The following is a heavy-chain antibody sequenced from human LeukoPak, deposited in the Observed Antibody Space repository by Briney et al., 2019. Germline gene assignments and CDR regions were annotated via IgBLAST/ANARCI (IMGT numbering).Heavy chain of an antibody. D-gene: IGHD3-22*01. CDR2: ISSSSSYI. CDR1: GFTFSSYS. V-gene: IGHV3-21*01. Sequence: GGSLRLSCAASGFTFSSYSMNWVRQAPGKGLEWVSSISSSSSYIYYADSVKGRFTISRDNAKNSLYLQMNSLRAEDTAVHYCARQDSSGYLSPPDYWGQGTLVTVSS. J-gene: IGHJ4*02. CDR3: ARQDSSGYLSPPDY.